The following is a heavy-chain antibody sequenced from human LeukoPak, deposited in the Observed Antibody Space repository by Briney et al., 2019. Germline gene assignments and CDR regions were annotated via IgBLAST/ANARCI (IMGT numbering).Heavy chain of an antibody. D-gene: IGHD2-2*01. Sequence: ASVKVSCKASGYTFTSYYMHWVRQAPGQGLEWMGIINPSGGSTSYAQKFQGRVTMTRDTSTSTVYMELSSLRSEDTAVYYCARADGYCSSTSCYGYYYYMDVWGKGTTVTVSS. CDR2: INPSGGST. CDR1: GYTFTSYY. V-gene: IGHV1-46*01. J-gene: IGHJ6*03. CDR3: ARADGYCSSTSCYGYYYYMDV.